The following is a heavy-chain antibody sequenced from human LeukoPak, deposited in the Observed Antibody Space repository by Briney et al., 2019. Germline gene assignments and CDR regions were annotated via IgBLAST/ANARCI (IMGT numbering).Heavy chain of an antibody. D-gene: IGHD3-3*01. V-gene: IGHV3-33*06. CDR3: AKDTAVQFLEPAF. CDR2: IWFDGSVK. CDR1: GFTSNTFG. Sequence: GGSLRLSCAASGFTSNTFGMHWVRQAPGQGLEWVAAIWFDGSVKHYSDAVEGRFTISRDNSLNTLYLQMNSLRVEDTAIYYCAKDTAVQFLEPAFWGQGTLVTVSS. J-gene: IGHJ4*02.